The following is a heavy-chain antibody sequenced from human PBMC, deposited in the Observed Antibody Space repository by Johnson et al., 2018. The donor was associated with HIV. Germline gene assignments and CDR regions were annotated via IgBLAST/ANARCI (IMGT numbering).Heavy chain of an antibody. V-gene: IGHV3-30*18. CDR2: ISFDGSHK. CDR1: GFAFSNYG. J-gene: IGHJ3*01. CDR3: AKDKFMFLDNPVDAFDV. D-gene: IGHD3/OR15-3a*01. Sequence: QVQLVESGGGVVQPGRSLRLSCAASGFAFSNYGMHWVRQAPGKGLEWVAVISFDGSHKYYTDSVKGLSIISRDNSNNTLYLHMNSLRPDDTGVYYCAKDKFMFLDNPVDAFDVWGQGTMVTFSS.